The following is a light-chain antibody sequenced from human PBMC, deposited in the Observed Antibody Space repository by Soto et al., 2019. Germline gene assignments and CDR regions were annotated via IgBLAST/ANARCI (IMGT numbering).Light chain of an antibody. CDR2: DAS. CDR3: QQYGSLSWT. Sequence: IMLTQSPATMSLSPGERATLSCGASERVSSSYVAWYQMKAGLAPRLLIHDASTRASGIPDRFRGSKSGTDFTLTISRLEPEDFAVYYCQQYGSLSWTFGQGTKVDIK. J-gene: IGKJ1*01. CDR1: ERVSSSY. V-gene: IGKV3D-20*01.